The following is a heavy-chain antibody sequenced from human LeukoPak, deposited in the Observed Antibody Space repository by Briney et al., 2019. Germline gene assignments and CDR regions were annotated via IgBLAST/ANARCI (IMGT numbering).Heavy chain of an antibody. Sequence: GASVKVSCKASGYTFTSYYMHWVRQAPGQGLEWMGIINPSGGSRSYAQKFQGRVTITADESTSTAYMELSSLRFEDTAVYYCAIAVAGTIGFDYWGQGTLVTVSS. D-gene: IGHD6-19*01. J-gene: IGHJ4*02. CDR3: AIAVAGTIGFDY. CDR1: GYTFTSYY. CDR2: INPSGGSR. V-gene: IGHV1-46*01.